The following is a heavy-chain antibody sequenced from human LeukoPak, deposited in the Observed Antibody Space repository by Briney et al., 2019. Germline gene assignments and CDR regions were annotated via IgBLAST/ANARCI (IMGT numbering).Heavy chain of an antibody. CDR3: ASRKDTPHLPDY. CDR2: ISYDGTKK. J-gene: IGHJ4*02. CDR1: GFTFSLYA. Sequence: PGGSLRLSCAASGFTFSLYAMHWVRQAPGKGLEWVSVISYDGTKKYYADSVRGRFTISRDNSQNTLYPQMNSLKPEDTVVYYCASRKDTPHLPDYWGQGTLVTVSS. D-gene: IGHD5-18*01. V-gene: IGHV3-30-3*01.